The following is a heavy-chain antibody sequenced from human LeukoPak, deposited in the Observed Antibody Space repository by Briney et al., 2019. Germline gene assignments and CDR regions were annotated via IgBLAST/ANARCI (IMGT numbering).Heavy chain of an antibody. CDR2: IYYSGST. Sequence: SETLSLTCTVSGGSISSSSYYWGWIRQPPGKGLEWIGSIYYSGSTYYNPSLKSRVTISVDTSKNQFSLKLSSVTAADTAVYYCARRAQRSSSWYLNWFDPWGQGTLVTVSS. D-gene: IGHD6-13*01. CDR3: ARRAQRSSSWYLNWFDP. V-gene: IGHV4-39*07. CDR1: GGSISSSSYY. J-gene: IGHJ5*02.